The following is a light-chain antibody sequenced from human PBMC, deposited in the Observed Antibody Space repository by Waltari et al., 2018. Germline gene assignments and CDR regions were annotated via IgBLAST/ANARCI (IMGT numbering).Light chain of an antibody. J-gene: IGLJ1*01. Sequence: SYVLTKPPSLSVAPGQTARITCGGNDIGTKRVHWYRQRPSQAPVLLISYDTDRRCGISWRFPVSNSENHATLPINLVGAGDEGNDYCHVWDANNEPLVFGTGTEVTVL. CDR3: HVWDANNEPLV. CDR1: DIGTKR. CDR2: YDT. V-gene: IGLV3-21*04.